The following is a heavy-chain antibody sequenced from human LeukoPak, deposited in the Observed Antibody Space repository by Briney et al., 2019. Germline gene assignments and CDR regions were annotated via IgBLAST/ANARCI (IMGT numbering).Heavy chain of an antibody. CDR2: IKEDGTEK. J-gene: IGHJ4*02. CDR1: GFTFSDFW. D-gene: IGHD4-17*01. Sequence: GGSLRLCCAGSGFTFSDFWMTWVRQTPGKGLEWVANIKEDGTEKNLVDSVKGRFTISRDNSKNTVYLQMNSLRAEDSAIYYCARPYGDYYFGYWGQGTLVTVSS. CDR3: ARPYGDYYFGY. V-gene: IGHV3-7*01.